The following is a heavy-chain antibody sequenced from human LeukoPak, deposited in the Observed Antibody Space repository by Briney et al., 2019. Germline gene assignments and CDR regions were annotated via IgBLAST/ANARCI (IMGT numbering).Heavy chain of an antibody. Sequence: GGSLRLSCAASGFTFSDYYMSWIRQAPGKGLEWVSYISSSGSTIYYADSVEGRFTISRDNAKNSLYLQMNSLRAEDTAVYYCAKDPRRGYSYGHAKRTYMDVWGKGTTVTVSS. CDR1: GFTFSDYY. CDR3: AKDPRRGYSYGHAKRTYMDV. D-gene: IGHD5-18*01. V-gene: IGHV3-11*04. CDR2: ISSSGSTI. J-gene: IGHJ6*03.